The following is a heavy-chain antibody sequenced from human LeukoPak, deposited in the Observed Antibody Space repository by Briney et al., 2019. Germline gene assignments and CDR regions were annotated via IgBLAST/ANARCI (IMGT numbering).Heavy chain of an antibody. D-gene: IGHD1/OR15-1a*01. CDR1: GFTFSGSW. V-gene: IGHV3-7*01. CDR2: IKGDGSGK. Sequence: PGESLTLSCAASGFTFSGSWMSWVRQAPGKGLEWVATIKGDGSGKFYVDSVKGRFAISRDDAKSSLFLQMDSLRAEDTAVYYCTKNTLDYWGQGTLVTVSS. CDR3: TKNTLDY. J-gene: IGHJ4*02.